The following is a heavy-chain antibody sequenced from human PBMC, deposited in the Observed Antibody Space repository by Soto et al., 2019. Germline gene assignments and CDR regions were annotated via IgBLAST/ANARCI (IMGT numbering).Heavy chain of an antibody. CDR3: ATAFRARLGCFDP. CDR2: ADPEDAET. Sequence: ASVKVSCKVSGYTLSDFYMHWVKQAPGKGLEWMGLADPEDAETIYAEKFQGRVTIIADTSTDTAYMELSSLRSDDTAVYYCATAFRARLGCFDPWRQGTQVTVSS. CDR1: GYTLSDFY. J-gene: IGHJ5*02. D-gene: IGHD3-10*01. V-gene: IGHV1-69-2*01.